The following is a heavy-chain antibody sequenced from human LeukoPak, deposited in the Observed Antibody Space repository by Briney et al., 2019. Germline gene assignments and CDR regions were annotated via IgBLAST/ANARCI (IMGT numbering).Heavy chain of an antibody. CDR2: IYHSGST. J-gene: IGHJ4*02. CDR1: GGSISSSNW. CDR3: ARVGKGEYYFDY. V-gene: IGHV4-4*02. Sequence: SETLSLTCAVSGGSISSSNWWSWVRQPPGKGLEWIGEIYHSGSTNYNPSLKSRVTISVDTSKNQFSLKLSSVTAADTAVYYCARVGKGEYYFDYWGQGTLVTVSS. D-gene: IGHD3-10*01.